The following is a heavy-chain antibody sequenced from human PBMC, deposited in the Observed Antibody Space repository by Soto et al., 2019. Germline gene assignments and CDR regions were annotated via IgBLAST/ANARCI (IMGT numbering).Heavy chain of an antibody. CDR2: IIPIFGTA. Sequence: SVKVSCKASGGTFSSYAISWVRQAPGQGLEWMGGIIPIFGTANYAQKFQGRVTITADESTSTAYMELSSLRSEDTAVYYCESYYDFWSGYPNWFDPWGQGTQVTVSS. CDR3: ESYYDFWSGYPNWFDP. J-gene: IGHJ5*02. D-gene: IGHD3-3*01. CDR1: GGTFSSYA. V-gene: IGHV1-69*13.